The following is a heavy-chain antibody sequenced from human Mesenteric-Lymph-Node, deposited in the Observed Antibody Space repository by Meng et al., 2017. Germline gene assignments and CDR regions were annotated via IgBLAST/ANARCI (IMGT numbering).Heavy chain of an antibody. CDR1: GGSISSYY. Sequence: SETLSLTCTVSGGSISSYYWSWIRQPPGKGLEWIGYIYYSGSTNYNPSLKSRVTISVDTSKNQFSLKLSSVTAADTAVYYCASLQDPVAVAGSLYWYFDLWGRGTLVTVSS. V-gene: IGHV4-59*01. J-gene: IGHJ2*01. CDR2: IYYSGST. D-gene: IGHD6-19*01. CDR3: ASLQDPVAVAGSLYWYFDL.